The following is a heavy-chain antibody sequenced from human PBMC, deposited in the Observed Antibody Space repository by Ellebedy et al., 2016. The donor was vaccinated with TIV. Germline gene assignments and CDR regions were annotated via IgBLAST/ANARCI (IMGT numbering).Heavy chain of an antibody. J-gene: IGHJ4*02. CDR2: ISANGGST. CDR3: AAGTMTRFDY. D-gene: IGHD4-17*01. CDR1: GFTFSSYA. V-gene: IGHV3-23*01. Sequence: PGGSLRLSCAASGFTFSSYAMSWVRQAPGKGLEWVSLISANGGSTYYADSVKGRFTISRDNAKNTLYLQMNSLRAEDTAVYFCAAGTMTRFDYWGQGTLVTVSS.